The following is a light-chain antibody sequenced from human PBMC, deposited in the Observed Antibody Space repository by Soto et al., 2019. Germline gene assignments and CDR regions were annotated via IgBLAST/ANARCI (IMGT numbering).Light chain of an antibody. Sequence: IVLTQSPDTLSLSPGERATLSCRASQSVSSSYLAWYQQKPGQAPRLLIYGASSRATGIPDRFSGSGSGTEFTLTISSLQSEDFAVYYCQQYNNWPPWTFGRGTKVDIK. J-gene: IGKJ1*01. V-gene: IGKV3-20*01. CDR3: QQYNNWPPWT. CDR2: GAS. CDR1: QSVSSSY.